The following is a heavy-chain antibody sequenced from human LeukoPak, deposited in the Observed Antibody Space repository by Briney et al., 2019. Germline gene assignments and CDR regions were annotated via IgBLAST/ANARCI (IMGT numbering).Heavy chain of an antibody. CDR1: GFRFGSYA. CDR2: IRGSGQDGSAGDT. J-gene: IGHJ6*02. Sequence: PGASLRLSCAASGFRFGSYAINWVRQAPGMGLEWVSSIRGSGQDGSAGDTFYAASARGRFTISRDNSKSTAFLQMNSLRAEDTAVYYCVFSPLTTGYHGKDVWGQGTTVIGSS. D-gene: IGHD4-11*01. CDR3: VFSPLTTGYHGKDV. V-gene: IGHV3-23*01.